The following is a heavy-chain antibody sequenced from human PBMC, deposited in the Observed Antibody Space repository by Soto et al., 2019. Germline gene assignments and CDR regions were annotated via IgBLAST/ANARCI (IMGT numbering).Heavy chain of an antibody. CDR3: TTDLLYYYDSSGYLALDY. CDR2: IKSKTDGGTT. CDR1: GFTFSNAW. D-gene: IGHD3-22*01. J-gene: IGHJ4*02. V-gene: IGHV3-15*07. Sequence: VQLVESGGGLVKPGGSLRLSCAASGFTFSNAWMNWVRQAPGKGLEWVGRIKSKTDGGTTDYAAPVKGRFTISRDESKYTLYLQTNSLKTEETAVYYCTTDLLYYYDSSGYLALDYWCQGTLVTVSS.